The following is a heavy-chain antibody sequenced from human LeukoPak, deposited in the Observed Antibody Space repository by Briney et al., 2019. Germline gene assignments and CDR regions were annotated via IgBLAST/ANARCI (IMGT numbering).Heavy chain of an antibody. CDR3: AKDMGLVVIYWYFDL. D-gene: IGHD3-22*01. Sequence: GGSLRLSCAASGFTFSSYAMSWVRQAPGKGLEWVSAISGSGGSTYYADSVKGRFTISRDDSKNTLYLQMNSLRAEDTAVYYCAKDMGLVVIYWYFDLWGRGTLVTVSS. J-gene: IGHJ2*01. V-gene: IGHV3-23*01. CDR1: GFTFSSYA. CDR2: ISGSGGST.